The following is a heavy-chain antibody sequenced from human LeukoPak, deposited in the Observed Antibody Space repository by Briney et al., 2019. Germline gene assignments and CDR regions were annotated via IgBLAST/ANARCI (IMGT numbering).Heavy chain of an antibody. CDR3: ARDRLAYSSGWYYFDY. D-gene: IGHD6-19*01. CDR2: IYTSGST. CDR1: GGSISSGSYY. J-gene: IGHJ4*02. V-gene: IGHV4-61*02. Sequence: SETLSLTCTVSGGSISSGSYYWSWIRQPAGKGLEWIGRIYTSGSTNYNPSLKSRVTISVDTSKNQFSLKLSSVTAADTAVYYCARDRLAYSSGWYYFDYWGQGTLVTVSS.